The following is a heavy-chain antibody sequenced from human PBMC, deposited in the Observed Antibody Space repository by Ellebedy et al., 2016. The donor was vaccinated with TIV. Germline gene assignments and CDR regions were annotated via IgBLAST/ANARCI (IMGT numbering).Heavy chain of an antibody. CDR3: ARDQGWAMPGSTRFDY. J-gene: IGHJ4*02. D-gene: IGHD3-10*01. V-gene: IGHV3-21*01. CDR2: ISGGGSYI. Sequence: GESLKISCAASGFTFGSYAMTWVRQAPGKGLEWVSSISGGGSYIYYADSVKGRFTISRDNAKNSLYLHMTSLRVEDTAVYYCARDQGWAMPGSTRFDYWGQGTLVTVSS. CDR1: GFTFGSYA.